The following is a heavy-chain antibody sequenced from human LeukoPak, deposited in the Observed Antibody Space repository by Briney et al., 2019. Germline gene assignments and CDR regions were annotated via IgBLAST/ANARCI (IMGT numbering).Heavy chain of an antibody. J-gene: IGHJ3*02. CDR2: IYSGGST. CDR1: GFTVSTNY. Sequence: PGGSLRLSCGASGFTVSTNYMSWVRQAPGKGLEWVSIIYSGGSTYYADSVKGRFTISRDNSKNTLYLQMNSLRAEDTAVYYCATRIAADLWAFDIWGQGTLVTVSS. V-gene: IGHV3-66*01. D-gene: IGHD6-25*01. CDR3: ATRIAADLWAFDI.